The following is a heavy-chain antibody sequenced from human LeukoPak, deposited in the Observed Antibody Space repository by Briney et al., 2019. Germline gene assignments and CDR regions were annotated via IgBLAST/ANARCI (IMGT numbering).Heavy chain of an antibody. CDR3: ARVGSSDAFDI. V-gene: IGHV3-21*01. Sequence: GGSLRLSCAASGFTFSSYSMNWVRQAPGKGLEWVSSISSSSSYIYYADSVKGRFTISRDNAKNSLYLQMNSLRAEDTAVYYCARVGSSDAFDIWGQGTMVAVSS. D-gene: IGHD2-2*01. CDR2: ISSSSSYI. CDR1: GFTFSSYS. J-gene: IGHJ3*02.